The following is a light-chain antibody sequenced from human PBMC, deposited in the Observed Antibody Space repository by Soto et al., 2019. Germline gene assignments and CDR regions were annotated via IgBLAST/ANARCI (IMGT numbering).Light chain of an antibody. Sequence: DLEMPQSPSSLSASLGDRVTITCRASQGISNYLAWYQQKKGKVPKLLIYAASTLQSGVPSRFSGSGSGTDGTLTISSLQPEDVETYYCQKYNSALWTCGQGTRVDIK. V-gene: IGKV1-27*01. CDR1: QGISNY. J-gene: IGKJ1*01. CDR3: QKYNSALWT. CDR2: AAS.